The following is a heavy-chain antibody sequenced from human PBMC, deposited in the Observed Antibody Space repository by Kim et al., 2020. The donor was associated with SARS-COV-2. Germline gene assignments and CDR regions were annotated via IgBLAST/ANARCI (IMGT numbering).Heavy chain of an antibody. CDR2: IYYSGST. J-gene: IGHJ4*02. D-gene: IGHD3-10*01. CDR1: GGSISSSSYY. CDR3: ARDQAYGSGSYRN. Sequence: SETLSLTCTVSGGSISSSSYYWGWIRQPPGKGLEWIGSIYYSGSTYYNPSLKSRVTISVDTSKNQFSLKLSSVTAADTAVYYCARDQAYGSGSYRNWGQGTLVTVSS. V-gene: IGHV4-39*07.